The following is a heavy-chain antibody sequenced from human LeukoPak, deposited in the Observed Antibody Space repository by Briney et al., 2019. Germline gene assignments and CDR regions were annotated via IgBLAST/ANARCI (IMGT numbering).Heavy chain of an antibody. D-gene: IGHD3-22*01. Sequence: PSETLSLTCTVSGGSISSSSYYWGWIRQPPGKGLEWIGSIYDSRSTYYNPSLKSPVTISVDTSKNQSPLTLSPVTAADTAVYYCARHYYDTSGSPFLNWFDPWGQGTLVTVS. CDR2: IYDSRST. CDR3: ARHYYDTSGSPFLNWFDP. J-gene: IGHJ5*02. V-gene: IGHV4-39*01. CDR1: GGSISSSSYY.